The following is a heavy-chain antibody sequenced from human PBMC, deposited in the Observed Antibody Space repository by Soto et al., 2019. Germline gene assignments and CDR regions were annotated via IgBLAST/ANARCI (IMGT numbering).Heavy chain of an antibody. J-gene: IGHJ4*02. CDR3: ARTGGTNY. CDR2: IYHSGST. D-gene: IGHD2-8*02. V-gene: IGHV4-4*02. Sequence: SETLSLTCVVSGGSISSNNWWSWVRQPPGKGLEWIGEIYHSGSTKYNPSLGSRLTISIDKSKNQFSLKLTSVTAADTAVYYCARTGGTNYWGQGALVTVSS. CDR1: GGSISSNNW.